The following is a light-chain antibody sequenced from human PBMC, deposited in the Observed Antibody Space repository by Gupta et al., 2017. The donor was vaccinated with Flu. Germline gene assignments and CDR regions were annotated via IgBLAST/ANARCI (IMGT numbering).Light chain of an antibody. J-gene: IGKJ4*01. CDR1: QDIANY. Sequence: DIQMTQSPSSLSASVGDRVTITCRASQDIANYLAWFQQKPGKAPKSLIYAVSSLQSGVPSRFSGSGSGTDFTLTISSLQPEDSATYYCQQYKTYPLTFGGGTKVEIK. CDR2: AVS. CDR3: QQYKTYPLT. V-gene: IGKV1-16*01.